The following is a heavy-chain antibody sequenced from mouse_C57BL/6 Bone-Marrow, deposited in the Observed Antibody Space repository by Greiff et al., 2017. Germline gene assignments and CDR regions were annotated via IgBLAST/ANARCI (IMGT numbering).Heavy chain of an antibody. V-gene: IGHV1-19*01. CDR2: INPYNGGT. J-gene: IGHJ2*01. CDR1: GYTFTDYY. Sequence: VQLQQSGPVLVKPGASVKMSCKASGYTFTDYYMNWVKQSHGKSLEWIGVINPYNGGTSYNQKFKGKATLTVDKSSSTAYMELNSLTSEDSAVYYCARGPLLFDYWGQGTTLSLL. CDR3: ARGPLLFDY.